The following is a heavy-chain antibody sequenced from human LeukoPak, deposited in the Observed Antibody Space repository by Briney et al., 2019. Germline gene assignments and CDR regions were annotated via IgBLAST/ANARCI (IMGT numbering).Heavy chain of an antibody. CDR3: GRIAVAKFDY. J-gene: IGHJ4*02. Sequence: SETLSLTCTVSGDSISSSTYYWGWIRQPPGKGLEWIGTFYYSGSTYYNPSLKSRVTISVDTSKNQFSLKLNSVTAADTAVYYCGRIAVAKFDYWGQGTLVTVSS. V-gene: IGHV4-39*01. CDR2: FYYSGST. D-gene: IGHD6-19*01. CDR1: GDSISSSTYY.